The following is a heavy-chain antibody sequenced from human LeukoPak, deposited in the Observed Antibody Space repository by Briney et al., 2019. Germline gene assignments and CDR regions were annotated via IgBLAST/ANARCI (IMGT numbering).Heavy chain of an antibody. CDR2: IYYSGST. V-gene: IGHV4-59*01. J-gene: IGHJ4*02. CDR1: GGSISSYY. CDR3: ARHRPLYSSSWYRGLDY. D-gene: IGHD6-13*01. Sequence: SETLSLTCTVSGGSISSYYWSWIRQPPGKGLEWIGYIYYSGSTNYNSSLKSRVTISVDTSKNQFSLRLSSVTAADTAVYYCARHRPLYSSSWYRGLDYWGQGTLVTVSS.